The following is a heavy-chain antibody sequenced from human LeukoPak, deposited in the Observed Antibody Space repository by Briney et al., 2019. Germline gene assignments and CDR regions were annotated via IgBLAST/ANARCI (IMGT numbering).Heavy chain of an antibody. J-gene: IGHJ4*02. CDR2: INHSGST. CDR3: ARGSNYDILTGYCFDY. V-gene: IGHV4-34*01. Sequence: SETLSLTCAVYGGSFSGYYWSWIRQPPGKGLEWIGEINHSGSTNYNPSLKSRVTISVDTSKNQFSLKLSSVTAADTAVYYCARGSNYDILTGYCFDYLGQGTLVTGSS. CDR1: GGSFSGYY. D-gene: IGHD3-9*01.